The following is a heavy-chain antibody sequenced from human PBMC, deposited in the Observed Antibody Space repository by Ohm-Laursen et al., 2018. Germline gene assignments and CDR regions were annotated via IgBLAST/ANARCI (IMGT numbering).Heavy chain of an antibody. J-gene: IGHJ4*02. CDR2: LYYSGTT. CDR3: ATSPHDIMSSKDY. V-gene: IGHV4-28*01. CDR1: GLSISNSNW. Sequence: SETLSLTCDVSGLSISNSNWWGWIRQPPGRGLEWVGYLYYSGTTYYNPSLKSRVTMSVATSKDQFSVKLTSVTAVDTAVYYCATSPHDIMSSKDYWGQGTLVTVSS. D-gene: IGHD3-9*01.